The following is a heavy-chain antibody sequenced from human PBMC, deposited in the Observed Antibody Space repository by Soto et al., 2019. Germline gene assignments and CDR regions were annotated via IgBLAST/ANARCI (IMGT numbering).Heavy chain of an antibody. CDR2: ISWNGGNR. J-gene: IGHJ4*02. Sequence: EVQLVDSGGGLEQPGRSLRLSCTASGFTFDDYAMHWVRQAPGKGLEWVSSISWNGGNRAYADSVKGRFTISRDNAKNSLYLQMNSLRAEDTALYYCAKDMRGYGDYWSLVFDSWGQGTLVTVSS. CDR3: AKDMRGYGDYWSLVFDS. D-gene: IGHD4-17*01. CDR1: GFTFDDYA. V-gene: IGHV3-9*01.